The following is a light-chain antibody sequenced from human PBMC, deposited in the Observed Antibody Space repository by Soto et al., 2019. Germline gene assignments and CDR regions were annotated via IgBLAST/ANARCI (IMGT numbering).Light chain of an antibody. CDR2: GAS. V-gene: IGKV3-15*01. CDR3: QQYFEWPPMK. J-gene: IGKJ1*01. Sequence: TQSPATLSVSPGERATLSCSASQSVSSSYLAWYQQKPGQAPRLLISGASTRAAGISDRFRGSGSGTEFTLTISSLRSEDSAIYYCQQYFEWPPMKFGQGTKVDIK. CDR1: QSVSSSY.